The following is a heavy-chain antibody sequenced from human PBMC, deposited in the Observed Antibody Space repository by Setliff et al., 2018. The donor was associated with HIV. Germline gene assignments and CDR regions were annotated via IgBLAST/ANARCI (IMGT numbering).Heavy chain of an antibody. V-gene: IGHV3-21*01. CDR2: ISIGSGGAI. CDR1: GFTFRNYK. CDR3: AKNDILTGYYKGVDY. Sequence: PGGSLRLSCAASGFTFRNYKFNWVRQAPGRGLEWVSSISIGSGGAIDYADSVQGRFTISRDNSKNSLYLQMNGLRVEDTGAYYCAKNDILTGYYKGVDYWGQGTLVTVPQ. J-gene: IGHJ4*02. D-gene: IGHD3-9*01.